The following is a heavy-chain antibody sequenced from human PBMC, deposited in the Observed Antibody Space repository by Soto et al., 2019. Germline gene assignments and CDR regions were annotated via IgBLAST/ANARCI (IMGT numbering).Heavy chain of an antibody. CDR3: ARHLASTVTTSDWFDP. V-gene: IGHV3-30*09. CDR2: ISYDGSTT. Sequence: QPGGSLRLSCEASGFTFGRHAMHWLRQAPGKGLEWVAIISYDGSTTYQGDSVKGRFAISRDNSKNTLYLQMNSLRTDDTAVYFCARHLASTVTTSDWFDPWGQGTLVTVSS. CDR1: GFTFGRHA. J-gene: IGHJ5*02. D-gene: IGHD4-4*01.